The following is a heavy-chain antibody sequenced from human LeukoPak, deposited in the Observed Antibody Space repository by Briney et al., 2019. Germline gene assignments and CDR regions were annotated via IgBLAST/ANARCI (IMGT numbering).Heavy chain of an antibody. V-gene: IGHV4-4*07. J-gene: IGHJ6*03. CDR3: ARGKVASYAYYYYMDV. CDR1: GGSISSYY. CDR2: IYTSGST. Sequence: PSETLSLTCTVSGGSISSYYWSWIRQPAGKGLEWTGRIYTSGSTNYNPSLKSRVTMSVDTSKNQFSLKLSSVTAADTAVYYCARGKVASYAYYYYMDVWGKGTTVTVSS.